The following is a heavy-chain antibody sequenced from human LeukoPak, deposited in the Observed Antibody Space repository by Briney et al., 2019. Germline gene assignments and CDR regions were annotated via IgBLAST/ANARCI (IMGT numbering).Heavy chain of an antibody. CDR2: ISAYNGNT. CDR3: ARGGNSYPNDH. Sequence: ASVKVSCKASGYTLTSYGISWVRQAPGQELEWMGWISAYNGNTNYAQKFQGRGTMTTDTSTSTAYMELRSLRSDDTAVYYCARGGNSYPNDHWGQGTLVTVSS. CDR1: GYTLTSYG. J-gene: IGHJ5*02. D-gene: IGHD5-18*01. V-gene: IGHV1-18*01.